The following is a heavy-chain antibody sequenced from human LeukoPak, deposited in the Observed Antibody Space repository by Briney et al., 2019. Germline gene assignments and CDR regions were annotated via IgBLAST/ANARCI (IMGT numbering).Heavy chain of an antibody. J-gene: IGHJ4*02. V-gene: IGHV3-64*01. CDR3: ARVRKGSQGFDY. CDR1: GFTFSSYA. CDR2: ISSNGGST. Sequence: PGGSLRLSCAASGFTFSSYAMHWVRQAPGKGLEYVSAISSNGGSTYYANSVEGRFTISRDNSKNTLYLQMGSLRAEDMAVYYCARVRKGSQGFDYWGQGTLVTVSS.